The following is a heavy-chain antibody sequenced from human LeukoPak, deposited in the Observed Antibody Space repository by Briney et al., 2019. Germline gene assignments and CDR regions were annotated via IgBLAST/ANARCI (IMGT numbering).Heavy chain of an antibody. D-gene: IGHD4-17*01. CDR2: IYYSGST. V-gene: IGHV4-59*01. J-gene: IGHJ5*02. Sequence: PSETLSLTCAVYGGSFSGYYWSWIRQPPGKGLEWIGHIYYSGSTKYNPSLKSRVTISVDTSKNQFSLKLSSVTAADTAVYYCARGGTTVTPGLLWFDPWGQGTLVTVSS. CDR1: GGSFSGYY. CDR3: ARGGTTVTPGLLWFDP.